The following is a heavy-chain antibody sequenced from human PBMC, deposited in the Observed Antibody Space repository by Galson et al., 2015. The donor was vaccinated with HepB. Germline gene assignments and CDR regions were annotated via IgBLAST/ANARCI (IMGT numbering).Heavy chain of an antibody. Sequence: TLRLACAASGFTFSSYSMNWVRQAPGKGLEWVSSISSSSSYIYYADSVKGRFTISRDNAKNSLYLQMNSLRAEDTAVYYCASDPSKRTYYDYVWGSSSLAYWGQGTLVTVSS. J-gene: IGHJ4*02. V-gene: IGHV3-21*01. CDR1: GFTFSSYS. D-gene: IGHD3-16*01. CDR2: ISSSSSYI. CDR3: ASDPSKRTYYDYVWGSSSLAY.